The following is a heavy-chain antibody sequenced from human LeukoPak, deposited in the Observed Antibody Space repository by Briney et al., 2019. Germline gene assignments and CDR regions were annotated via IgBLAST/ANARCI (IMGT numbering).Heavy chain of an antibody. CDR1: GFTVSSNY. CDR3: AKSIVSRVSHFDY. CDR2: IYSGGST. V-gene: IGHV3-53*01. J-gene: IGHJ4*02. D-gene: IGHD5/OR15-5a*01. Sequence: PGGSLRLSCAASGFTVSSNYMSWVRQAPGKGLEWVSVIYSGGSTYYADSVKGRFTISRDNSKNTLYLQMNSLRAEDTAVYYCAKSIVSRVSHFDYWGQGTLVTVSS.